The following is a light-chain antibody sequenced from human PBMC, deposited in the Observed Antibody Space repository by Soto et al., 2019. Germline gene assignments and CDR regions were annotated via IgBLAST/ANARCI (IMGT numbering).Light chain of an antibody. CDR3: QQYNAYQWK. J-gene: IGKJ1*01. CDR2: KAS. CDR1: QSISSW. Sequence: DIQMTQSPSTLSASVGDRVTITCRASQSISSWLAWYQQKPGKAPKLLIYKASTLESGVPSNFSGSGSGTEFSLTISSLQPEDFETYYCQQYNAYQWKFGKGTKVDIX. V-gene: IGKV1-5*03.